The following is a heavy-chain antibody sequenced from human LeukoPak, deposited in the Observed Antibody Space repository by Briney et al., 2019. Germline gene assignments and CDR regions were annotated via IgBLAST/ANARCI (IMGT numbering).Heavy chain of an antibody. J-gene: IGHJ6*02. V-gene: IGHV4-34*01. Sequence: KASETLSLTCAVYGGSFSGYYWSWIRQPPGKGLEWIGEINHSGSTNYNPSLKSRVTISVGTSKNQFSLKLSSVTAADTAVYYCARVRITIFGVVIMYYGMDVWGQGTTVTVSS. CDR3: ARVRITIFGVVIMYYGMDV. CDR1: GGSFSGYY. CDR2: INHSGST. D-gene: IGHD3-3*01.